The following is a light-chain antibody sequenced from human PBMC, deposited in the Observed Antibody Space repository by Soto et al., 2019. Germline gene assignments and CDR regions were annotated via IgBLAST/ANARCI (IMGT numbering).Light chain of an antibody. J-gene: IGKJ4*01. V-gene: IGKV3-20*01. CDR3: QQFGSSPPLT. CDR1: QSVSSTK. CDR2: GAS. Sequence: EIELTECTSTLSLSRGQRATLSCTASQSVSSTKLALYQQRPGQAPRLLIFGASNRATGVPDRFSGSGSGTDFTLAISRLEHEDFAVYYCQQFGSSPPLTFGGGTKVDIK.